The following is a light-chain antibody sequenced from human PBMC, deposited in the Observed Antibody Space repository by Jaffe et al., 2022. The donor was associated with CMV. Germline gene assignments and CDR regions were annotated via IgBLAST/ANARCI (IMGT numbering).Light chain of an antibody. CDR3: QQYDTLPPT. Sequence: DIQMTQSPSSLSASVGDRVTITCQASQDINNYLNWYQQKPGKAPKLLIYDASNLETGVPSRFSGSQSGTEFTFTISSLQPEDFATYYCQQYDTLPPTFGGGTKVGIK. CDR1: QDINNY. V-gene: IGKV1-33*01. CDR2: DAS. J-gene: IGKJ4*01.